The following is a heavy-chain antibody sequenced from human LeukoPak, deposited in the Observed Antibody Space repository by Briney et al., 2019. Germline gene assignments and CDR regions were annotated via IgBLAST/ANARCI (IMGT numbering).Heavy chain of an antibody. J-gene: IGHJ4*02. CDR2: ISYDGSNK. D-gene: IGHD3-22*01. V-gene: IGHV3-30*18. CDR3: AKDFPYDSSGYPGVIDY. Sequence: RRSLRLSCAASGFTFSSYGMHWVRQAPGKGLEWVAVISYDGSNKYYADSVKGRFTISRDNSKNTLYLQMNSLRAEDTAVYYCAKDFPYDSSGYPGVIDYWGQGTLVTVSS. CDR1: GFTFSSYG.